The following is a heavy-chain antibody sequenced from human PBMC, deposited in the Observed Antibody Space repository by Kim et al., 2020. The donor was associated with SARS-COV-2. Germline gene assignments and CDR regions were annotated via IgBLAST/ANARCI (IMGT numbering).Heavy chain of an antibody. J-gene: IGHJ4*02. CDR1: GFILSTYS. CDR3: ATRLIGAPLDY. V-gene: IGHV3-21*06. D-gene: IGHD2-2*01. Sequence: GGSLRLSCAGSGFILSTYSMNWVRQAPGKGLEWVSSISSDSSYIFYADSVKGRFTISRDNAKDSLFLQMNSLRGEDTAVYYCATRLIGAPLDYWGQGAMVPVFS. CDR2: ISSDSSYI.